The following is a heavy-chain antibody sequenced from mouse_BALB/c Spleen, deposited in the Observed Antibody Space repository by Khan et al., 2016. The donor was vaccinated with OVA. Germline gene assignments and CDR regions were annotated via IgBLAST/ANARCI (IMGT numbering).Heavy chain of an antibody. CDR1: GYTFISYW. CDR2: ITPSTGYT. CDR3: SRAIFDGYPPFAY. Sequence: QVQLQQSGAELAKPGASVKMSCKASGYTFISYWMHWVKQRPGQGLEWIGYITPSTGYTEYNQKFKDKATLTSAKSSSTAYMQLSSLTSEDSAVYYCSRAIFDGYPPFAYWGLGTRVTFSA. V-gene: IGHV1-7*01. J-gene: IGHJ3*01. D-gene: IGHD2-3*01.